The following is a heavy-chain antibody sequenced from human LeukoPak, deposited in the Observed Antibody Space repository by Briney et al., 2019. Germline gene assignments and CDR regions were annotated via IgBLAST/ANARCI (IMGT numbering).Heavy chain of an antibody. CDR1: GYTFTSYG. D-gene: IGHD1-1*01. V-gene: IGHV1-18*01. Sequence: ASVQVSCKASGYTFTSYGISWVRQAPGQGLEWMGWISAYNGNTNYAQKLQGGVTMTTDTSTSTAYMELRSLRSDDTAVYYCARDSWNDVYPGTDYYYGMDVWGQGTTVTVSS. CDR3: ARDSWNDVYPGTDYYYGMDV. J-gene: IGHJ6*02. CDR2: ISAYNGNT.